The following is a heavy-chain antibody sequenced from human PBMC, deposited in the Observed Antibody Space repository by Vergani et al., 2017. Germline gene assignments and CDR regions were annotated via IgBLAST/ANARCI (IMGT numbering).Heavy chain of an antibody. Sequence: QVQLVQSGAEVKKPGSSVKVSCKASGGTFSIYTISWVRQAPGQGLEWMGRIIPILGIANYAQKFQGRVTITADKSTSTAYMELSSLRSEDTAVYFCARVAPSNSEVTPTAFDVWGQGTMVTVSS. CDR3: ARVAPSNSEVTPTAFDV. V-gene: IGHV1-69*02. CDR2: IIPILGIA. CDR1: GGTFSIYT. D-gene: IGHD1-1*01. J-gene: IGHJ3*01.